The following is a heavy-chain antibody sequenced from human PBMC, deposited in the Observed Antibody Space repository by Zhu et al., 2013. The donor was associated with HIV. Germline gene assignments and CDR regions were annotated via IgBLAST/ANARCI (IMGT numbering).Heavy chain of an antibody. V-gene: IGHV4-34*01. D-gene: IGHD3-9*01. Sequence: QVQLQQWGAGLLKPSETLSLTCAVYGGSFSGYYWSWIRQPPGKGLEWIGEINHSGSTNYNPSLKSRVTISVDTSKNQFSLKLSSVTAADTAVYYCARRYFGNWFDPWGQGTLVTVSP. J-gene: IGHJ5*02. CDR3: ARRYFGNWFDP. CDR2: INHSGST. CDR1: GGSFSGYY.